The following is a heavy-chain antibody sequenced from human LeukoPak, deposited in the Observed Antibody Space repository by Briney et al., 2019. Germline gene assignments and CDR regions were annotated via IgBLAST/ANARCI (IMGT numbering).Heavy chain of an antibody. CDR2: IYYSGST. CDR3: ARKYCSGGSCSLDY. J-gene: IGHJ4*02. V-gene: IGHV4-59*01. Sequence: PSETLSLTCTVSGGSISSYYWSWIRQPPGKGLEWIGYIYYSGSTNYNPSLKSRVTISVDTSKNQFSLKLSSVTAADTAVYYCARKYCSGGSCSLDYWGQGTLVTVSS. D-gene: IGHD2-15*01. CDR1: GGSISSYY.